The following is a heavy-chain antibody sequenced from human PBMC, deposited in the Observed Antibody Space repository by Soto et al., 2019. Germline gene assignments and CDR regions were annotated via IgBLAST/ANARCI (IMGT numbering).Heavy chain of an antibody. D-gene: IGHD2-15*01. CDR1: DYTFTTYG. J-gene: IGHJ5*02. CDR2: INTYNGNT. CDR3: ARWASYGSGDGCTRYNWLDP. V-gene: IGHV1-18*04. Sequence: ASVKVSCKASDYTFTTYGISWVRQAPGQGLEWMGWINTYNGNTNYAQKFQGRVTMTTDTSTTTVYMEMRSLRSDDTAVYYCARWASYGSGDGCTRYNWLDPRGQRTLVTVSS.